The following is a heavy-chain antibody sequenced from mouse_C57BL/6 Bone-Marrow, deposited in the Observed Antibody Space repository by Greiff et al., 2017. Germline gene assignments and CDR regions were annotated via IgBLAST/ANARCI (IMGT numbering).Heavy chain of an antibody. CDR1: GYTFTSYW. J-gene: IGHJ2*01. CDR3: ARSVRRYFDY. V-gene: IGHV1-69*01. CDR2: IDPSDSYT. Sequence: QLQQSGAELVMPGASVKLSCKASGYTFTSYWMHWVKQRPGQGLEWIGEIDPSDSYTNYNQKFKGKSTLTVDKSSSTAYMQLSSLTSEDSAVYYCARSVRRYFDYWGQGTTLTVSS.